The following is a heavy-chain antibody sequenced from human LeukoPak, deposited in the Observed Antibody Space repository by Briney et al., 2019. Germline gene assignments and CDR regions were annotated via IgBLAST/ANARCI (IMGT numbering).Heavy chain of an antibody. CDR1: GGSISSYY. V-gene: IGHV4-59*01. CDR3: ARDLGYCSSTSCGYYYYGMDV. J-gene: IGHJ6*02. D-gene: IGHD2-2*01. Sequence: KPSETLSLTCTVSGGSISSYYWSWIRQPPGKGLEWIGDIYYSGSTNYNPSLKSRVTISVDTSKNQFSLKLSSVTAADTAVYYCARDLGYCSSTSCGYYYYGMDVWGQGTTVTVSS. CDR2: IYYSGST.